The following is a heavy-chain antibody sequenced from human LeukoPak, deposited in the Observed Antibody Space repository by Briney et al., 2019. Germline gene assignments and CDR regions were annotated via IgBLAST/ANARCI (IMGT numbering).Heavy chain of an antibody. J-gene: IGHJ5*02. CDR2: IYYSGST. V-gene: IGHV4-59*01. CDR3: ARGRKFYDILTGRNWFDP. Sequence: PSETLSLTCTVSGGSISSYYWSWIRQPPGKGLEWIGYIYYSGSTNYNPSLKSRVTISVDTSKNQFSLKLSSVTAADTAVYYCARGRKFYDILTGRNWFDPRGQGTLVTVSS. D-gene: IGHD3-9*01. CDR1: GGSISSYY.